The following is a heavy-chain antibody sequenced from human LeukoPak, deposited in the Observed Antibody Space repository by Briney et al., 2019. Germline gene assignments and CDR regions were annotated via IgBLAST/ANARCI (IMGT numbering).Heavy chain of an antibody. CDR3: ARDSGYDRYNWFDP. V-gene: IGHV4-59*01. D-gene: IGHD5-12*01. Sequence: SETLSRTCTVSGGSISSYYWSWIRQPPGKGLEWIGYISYTWSTKSNPSLKSRVTIFLDTSKKQFSLRLSSVTAADTALYYCARDSGYDRYNWFDPWGQGTLVTVSS. CDR1: GGSISSYY. CDR2: ISYTWST. J-gene: IGHJ5*02.